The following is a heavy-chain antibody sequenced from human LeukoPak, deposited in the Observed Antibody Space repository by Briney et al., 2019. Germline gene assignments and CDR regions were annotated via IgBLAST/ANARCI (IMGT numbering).Heavy chain of an antibody. D-gene: IGHD3-10*01. CDR2: ISSSSNYI. V-gene: IGHV3-21*01. CDR1: GFTFSSYS. Sequence: PGGSLGLSCAASGFTFSSYSMNWVRQAPGKGLEWVSSISSSSNYIYYADSVKGRFTVSRDNAKNSLYLQMNSLRAEDTAVYYCARGPPGDYWGQGTLVTVSS. J-gene: IGHJ4*02. CDR3: ARGPPGDY.